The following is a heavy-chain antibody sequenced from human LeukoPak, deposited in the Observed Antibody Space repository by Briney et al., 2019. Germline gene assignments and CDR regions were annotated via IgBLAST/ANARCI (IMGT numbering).Heavy chain of an antibody. CDR1: GYTFTSYD. Sequence: ASVKVSCKASGYTFTSYDINWVRQATGQGLEWMGWMNPNTGNTGYAQKFQGRVTMTRNTSIRTAYMELGSLRSEDTAVYYCARKFLGSRGYYFDYWGQGTLVTVSS. D-gene: IGHD3-10*01. V-gene: IGHV1-8*01. CDR2: MNPNTGNT. CDR3: ARKFLGSRGYYFDY. J-gene: IGHJ4*02.